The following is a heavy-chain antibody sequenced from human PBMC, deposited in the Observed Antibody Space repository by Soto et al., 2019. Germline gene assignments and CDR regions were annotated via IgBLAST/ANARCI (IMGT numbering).Heavy chain of an antibody. Sequence: GGSLRLSCTASGFTFGDYDMSWFRQAPGKGLEWVGFIRTTPYGGTADYAASVRGRFSISRDDSKDIAYLQMNSLKIEDTGVYYCTRELGSNWFRYYNYAMDVWGQGTTVTVSS. CDR1: GFTFGDYD. V-gene: IGHV3-49*03. D-gene: IGHD6-13*01. CDR3: TRELGSNWFRYYNYAMDV. CDR2: IRTTPYGGTA. J-gene: IGHJ6*02.